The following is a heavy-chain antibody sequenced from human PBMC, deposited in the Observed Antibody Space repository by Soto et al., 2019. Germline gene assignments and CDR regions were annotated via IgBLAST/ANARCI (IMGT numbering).Heavy chain of an antibody. CDR3: AKNADFFHYHLDV. CDR2: MNPSSGNT. J-gene: IGHJ6*03. CDR1: GATFGNYE. Sequence: QVLLMQSGAEVRKPGASVTVSCEASGATFGNYEINWVRQAPGQGLEWMGWMNPSSGNTGYAQKFQGRVTMTRITSTNTAYMELRSLTSEATAVYYCAKNADFFHYHLDVWGEGTTVTVSS. V-gene: IGHV1-8*01.